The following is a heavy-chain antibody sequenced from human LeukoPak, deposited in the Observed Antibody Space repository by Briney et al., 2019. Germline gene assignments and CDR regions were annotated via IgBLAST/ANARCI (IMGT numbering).Heavy chain of an antibody. Sequence: ASVKVSCKASGYTFTSYGISWVRQAPGQGLEWMGWISAYNGNTNYAQKLQGRVTMTTDTPTSTAYMGLRSLRSDDTAVYYCARVREGSGSYTRPDDAFDIWGQGTMVTVSS. CDR3: ARVREGSGSYTRPDDAFDI. D-gene: IGHD1-26*01. CDR1: GYTFTSYG. V-gene: IGHV1-18*01. J-gene: IGHJ3*02. CDR2: ISAYNGNT.